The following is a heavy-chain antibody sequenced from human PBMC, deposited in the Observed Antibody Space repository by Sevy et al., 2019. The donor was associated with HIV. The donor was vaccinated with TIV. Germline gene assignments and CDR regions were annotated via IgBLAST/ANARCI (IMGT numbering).Heavy chain of an antibody. J-gene: IGHJ6*03. CDR3: AKVPAGGTTLYYYYYMDV. V-gene: IGHV3-30*02. CDR1: GFTFSSYG. D-gene: IGHD1-7*01. CDR2: IRYDGSNK. Sequence: GGSLRLSCAASGFTFSSYGMHWVRQAPGKGLEWVAFIRYDGSNKYYADSVKGRFTISRDKSKNTLYLQMNSLRAEDTAVYYCAKVPAGGTTLYYYYYMDVWGKGTTVTVSS.